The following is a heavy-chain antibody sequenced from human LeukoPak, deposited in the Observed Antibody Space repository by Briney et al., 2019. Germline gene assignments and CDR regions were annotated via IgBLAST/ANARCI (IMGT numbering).Heavy chain of an antibody. CDR1: GGSISSYY. V-gene: IGHV4-59*01. D-gene: IGHD2-2*01. CDR2: IYYSGST. Sequence: SGTLSLTCTVSGGSISSYYWSWIRQPPGKGLEWIGYIYYSGSTNYNPSLKSRVTISVDTSKNQFSLKLSSVTAADTAVYYCARGHQLLLNAFDIWSQGTMVTVSS. J-gene: IGHJ3*02. CDR3: ARGHQLLLNAFDI.